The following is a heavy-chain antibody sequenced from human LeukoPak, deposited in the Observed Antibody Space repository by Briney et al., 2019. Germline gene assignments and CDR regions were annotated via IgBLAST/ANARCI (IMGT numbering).Heavy chain of an antibody. D-gene: IGHD2-2*01. J-gene: IGHJ6*03. CDR3: AREIYCSSTSCPPSYYYMDV. CDR2: ISISSSTI. CDR1: GFTFSSYS. V-gene: IGHV3-48*01. Sequence: GGSLRLSCAASGFTFSSYSMNWVRQAPGKGLEWVSYISISSSTIYYADSVKGRFTISRDNAKNSLYLQMNSLRAEDTAVYYCAREIYCSSTSCPPSYYYMDVWGKGTTVTVSS.